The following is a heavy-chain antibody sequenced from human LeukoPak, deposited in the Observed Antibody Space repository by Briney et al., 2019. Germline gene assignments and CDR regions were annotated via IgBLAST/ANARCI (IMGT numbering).Heavy chain of an antibody. CDR3: AKRLYCTNGVCYPAAYYYYYGMDV. CDR2: ISGSGGST. V-gene: IGHV3-23*01. D-gene: IGHD2-8*01. J-gene: IGHJ6*02. Sequence: SGGSLRLSCAASGFTFSSYAMSWVRQAPGKGLEWVSAISGSGGSTYYADSVKGRFTISRDNSKNTLYLQMNSPRAEDTAVYYCAKRLYCTNGVCYPAAYYYYYGMDVWGQGTTVTVSS. CDR1: GFTFSSYA.